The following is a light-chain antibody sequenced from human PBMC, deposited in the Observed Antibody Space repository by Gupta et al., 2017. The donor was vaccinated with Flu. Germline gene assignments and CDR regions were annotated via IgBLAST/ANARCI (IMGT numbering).Light chain of an antibody. CDR2: EVS. J-gene: IGLJ3*02. CDR1: SSDVGGYNH. Sequence: VTISCTGTSSDVGGYNHVSWYQQYPGTAPKLMSYEVSKRPSGVPDRCSGSKSGTTAFLTVSGLQAEDEAFFYCSSYAGANNVVFGGGTKLTVI. CDR3: SSYAGANNVV. V-gene: IGLV2-8*01.